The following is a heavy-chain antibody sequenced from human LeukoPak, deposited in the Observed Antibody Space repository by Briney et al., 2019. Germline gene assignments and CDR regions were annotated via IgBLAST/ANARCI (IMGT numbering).Heavy chain of an antibody. CDR2: MFYNGSP. CDR1: GGSISGNTYY. V-gene: IGHV4-39*01. Sequence: SETLSLTRTVSGGSISGNTYYWGWIRQPPGKGLEWIGSMFYNGSPYYNPSLKSRVTISVDTSNNQFSLRVSSVTAADTAVYYLARRRGYSGSYYYFDYWGQGTLVTVSS. D-gene: IGHD6-13*01. CDR3: ARRRGYSGSYYYFDY. J-gene: IGHJ4*02.